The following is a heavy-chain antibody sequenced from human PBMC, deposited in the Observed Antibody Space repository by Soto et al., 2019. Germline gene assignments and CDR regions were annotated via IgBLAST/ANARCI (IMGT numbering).Heavy chain of an antibody. CDR2: IYYSGST. D-gene: IGHD3-10*01. V-gene: IGHV4-59*01. CDR3: ARAHGSGSYYKRGRYYYYYMDV. CDR1: GGSISSYY. J-gene: IGHJ6*03. Sequence: SETLSLTCTVSGGSISSYYWSWIRQPPGKGLEWIGYIYYSGSTNYNPSLKSRVTISVDTSKNQFSLKLSSVTAADTAVYYCARAHGSGSYYKRGRYYYYYMDVWGKGTTVTVSS.